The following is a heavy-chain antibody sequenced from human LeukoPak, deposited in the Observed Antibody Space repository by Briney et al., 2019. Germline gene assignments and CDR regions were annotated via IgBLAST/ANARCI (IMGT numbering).Heavy chain of an antibody. V-gene: IGHV1-2*02. CDR1: GYTFTGYY. CDR2: INPNSGGT. D-gene: IGHD2-2*03. Sequence: ASVKVSCKASGYTFTGYYMHWVRQAPGQGLEWMGWINPNSGGTNYAQKFQGRVTMTRDTSISTAYMELSRLRSDDTAVYYCARAALDIVVVPAAIHYYMDVWGKGTTVTISS. CDR3: ARAALDIVVVPAAIHYYMDV. J-gene: IGHJ6*03.